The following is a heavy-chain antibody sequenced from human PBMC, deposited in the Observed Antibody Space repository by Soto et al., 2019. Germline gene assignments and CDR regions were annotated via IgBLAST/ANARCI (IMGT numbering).Heavy chain of an antibody. CDR1: GGSISSGDYY. V-gene: IGHV4-30-4*01. CDR2: IYYSGST. Sequence: KPSETLSLTCTVSGGSISSGDYYWSWIRQPPGKGLEWIGYIYYSGSTYYNPSLKSRVTISVDTSKNQFSLKLGSVTAADTAVYYCARFSPISGYYAYWGQGTLVTVSS. CDR3: ARFSPISGYYAY. J-gene: IGHJ4*02. D-gene: IGHD3-22*01.